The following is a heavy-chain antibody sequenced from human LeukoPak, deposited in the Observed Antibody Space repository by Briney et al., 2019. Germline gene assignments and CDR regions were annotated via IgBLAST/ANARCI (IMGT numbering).Heavy chain of an antibody. CDR2: IIPILGIA. D-gene: IGHD6-6*01. CDR3: AHPRTLYSSSGYYYYGMDV. CDR1: GYTFTSYD. J-gene: IGHJ6*02. V-gene: IGHV1-69*04. Sequence: SVKVSCKASGYTFTSYDINWVRQATGQGLEWMGRIIPILGIANYAQKFQGRVTITADRSTSTAYMELSSLRSEDTAVYYCAHPRTLYSSSGYYYYGMDVWGQGTTVTVSS.